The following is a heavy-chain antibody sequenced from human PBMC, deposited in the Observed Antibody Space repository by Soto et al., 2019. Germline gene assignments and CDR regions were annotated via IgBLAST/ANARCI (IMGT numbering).Heavy chain of an antibody. CDR1: GGSIDNDDYS. J-gene: IGHJ4*02. Sequence: PSETLSLTCTVSGGSIDNDDYSWSWLRQPPGKGLEWIGYIYHSGTTNYNPSLTSRVTISVDGSNNQFSLKLTSMTAADTAVYYCATVIPATRYFAYWGQGIMVTVS. D-gene: IGHD2-15*01. CDR2: IYHSGTT. CDR3: ATVIPATRYFAY. V-gene: IGHV4-30-2*01.